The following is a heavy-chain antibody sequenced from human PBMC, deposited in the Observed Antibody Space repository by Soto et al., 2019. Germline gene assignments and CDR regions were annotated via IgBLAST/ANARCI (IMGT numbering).Heavy chain of an antibody. CDR2: IIPIFGTA. D-gene: IGHD6-13*01. V-gene: IGHV1-69*13. CDR1: GGTFSSYA. Sequence: ASVKVSCKASGGTFSSYAISWVRQAPGQGLEWMGGIIPIFGTANYAQKFQGRVTITADESTSTAYMELSSLRSEDTAVYYCARDDTPGIAAAGTSWGMDVWGQGTTVTVSS. J-gene: IGHJ6*02. CDR3: ARDDTPGIAAAGTSWGMDV.